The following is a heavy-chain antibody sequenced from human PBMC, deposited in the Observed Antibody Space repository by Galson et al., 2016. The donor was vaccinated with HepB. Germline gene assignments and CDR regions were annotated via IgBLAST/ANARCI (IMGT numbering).Heavy chain of an antibody. CDR3: ARGVTIFGVVTNPSDV. Sequence: SLRLSCAASGFSLRSYGMHWVRQAPGKGLEWVAVIRYDGSNKYYADSVKGRFTISRDNSKNTLYLQMDSLRAEDTAVDYCARGVTIFGVVTNPSDVWGQGTTVTVSS. V-gene: IGHV3-33*08. D-gene: IGHD3-3*01. CDR1: GFSLRSYG. CDR2: IRYDGSNK. J-gene: IGHJ6*01.